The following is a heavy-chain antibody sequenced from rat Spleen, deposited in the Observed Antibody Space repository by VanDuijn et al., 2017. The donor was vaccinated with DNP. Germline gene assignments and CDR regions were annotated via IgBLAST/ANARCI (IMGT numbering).Heavy chain of an antibody. CDR1: GFSLADYS. J-gene: IGHJ2*01. CDR2: IRANGIT. CDR3: TREDRQGTVSYLDY. V-gene: IGHV2-19*01. Sequence: VQLKESGPGLVQPSQTLSLTCSVSGFSLADYSVHCVRQPPGKGLEWMGRIRANGITAYNSLLKSRLSITRDTSKSQVFLELNSLQSEETAIYFCTREDRQGTVSYLDYWGQGVMVTVSS. D-gene: IGHD1-11*01.